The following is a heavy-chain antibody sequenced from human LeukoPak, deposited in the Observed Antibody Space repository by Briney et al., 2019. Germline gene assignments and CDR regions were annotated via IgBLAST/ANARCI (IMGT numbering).Heavy chain of an antibody. CDR3: ARHPTTVVNRPYYFDD. J-gene: IGHJ4*02. V-gene: IGHV4-34*01. CDR1: VGSFSGYH. D-gene: IGHD4-23*01. Sequence: PSETLSLTCAVSVGSFSGYHWNWLRQAPGKGLEWIGEINDRGITNYNPSLKSRLTISIDTSRKQFSLKLRSVTAADTAVYYCARHPTTVVNRPYYFDDWGQGTLVTVSS. CDR2: INDRGIT.